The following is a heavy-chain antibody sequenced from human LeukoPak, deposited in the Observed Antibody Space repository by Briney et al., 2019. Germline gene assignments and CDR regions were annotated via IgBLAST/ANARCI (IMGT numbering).Heavy chain of an antibody. CDR3: ARSSGSYSVDAFDI. Sequence: ASVKVSCKASGYTFTNYGITWVRQAPGQGLEWMGCISTYNGNTDYAQNLQGRVTMTTDTSTSTAYMELRSLRSDDTAVYYCARSSGSYSVDAFDIWGQGTMVTVSS. D-gene: IGHD1-26*01. V-gene: IGHV1-18*01. CDR1: GYTFTNYG. CDR2: ISTYNGNT. J-gene: IGHJ3*02.